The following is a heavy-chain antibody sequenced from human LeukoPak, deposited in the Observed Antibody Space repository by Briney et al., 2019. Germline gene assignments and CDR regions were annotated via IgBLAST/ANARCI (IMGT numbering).Heavy chain of an antibody. J-gene: IGHJ4*02. CDR1: GFTFSSYG. D-gene: IGHD2-2*01. V-gene: IGHV3-74*01. Sequence: GGSLRLSCAASGFTFSSYGMHWVRQAPGKGLVWVSHINGDGSWTTYADSVKGRFTISKDNAKNTVYLQMNNLRAEDTAVYYCVSFYETYWGRGTLVTVSS. CDR2: INGDGSWT. CDR3: VSFYETY.